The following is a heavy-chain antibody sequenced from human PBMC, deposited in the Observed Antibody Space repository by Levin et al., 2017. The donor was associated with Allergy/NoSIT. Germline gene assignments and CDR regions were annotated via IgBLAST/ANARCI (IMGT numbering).Heavy chain of an antibody. CDR1: GGTFSSYS. J-gene: IGHJ4*02. CDR3: ARAGIVVASNFDY. Sequence: PGGSLRLSCKASGGTFSSYSISWVRQAPGQGLEWMGGVIPVFDTTNYAQKFQGRITVTADESTSTAYMELTSLRSEDTAVYYCARAGIVVASNFDYWGQGTLVTVSS. V-gene: IGHV1-69*01. D-gene: IGHD6-19*01. CDR2: VIPVFDTT.